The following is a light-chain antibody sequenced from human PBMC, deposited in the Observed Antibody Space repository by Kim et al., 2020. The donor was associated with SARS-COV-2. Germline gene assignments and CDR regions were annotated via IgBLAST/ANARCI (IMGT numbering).Light chain of an antibody. J-gene: IGLJ1*01. CDR3: SSYTSSSTPYV. V-gene: IGLV2-14*03. Sequence: LSQPASVSGSPGQSITISCTGTSSDVGGYNYVSWYQQHPGKAPKLMIYDVSNRPSGVSNRFSGSKSGNTASLTISGLQAEDEADYYCSSYTSSSTPYVFGTGTKVTVL. CDR1: SSDVGGYNY. CDR2: DVS.